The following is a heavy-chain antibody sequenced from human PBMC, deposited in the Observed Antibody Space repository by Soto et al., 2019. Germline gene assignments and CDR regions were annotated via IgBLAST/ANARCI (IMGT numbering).Heavy chain of an antibody. D-gene: IGHD3-22*01. CDR3: ARGYYDSSGYYLQYYFDY. CDR2: IYYSGST. CDR1: GGSVSSGSYY. V-gene: IGHV4-61*01. Sequence: SETLSLTCTVSGGSVSSGSYYWSWIRQPPGKGLEWIGYIYYSGSTNYNPSLKSRVTISVDTSKNQFSLKLSSVTAADTAVYYCARGYYDSSGYYLQYYFDYWGQGTLVTVSS. J-gene: IGHJ4*02.